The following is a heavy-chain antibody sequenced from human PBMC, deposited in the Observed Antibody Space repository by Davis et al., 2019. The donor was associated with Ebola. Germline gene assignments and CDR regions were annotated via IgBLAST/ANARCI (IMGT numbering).Heavy chain of an antibody. D-gene: IGHD6-19*01. CDR3: AKDHSSGSKGLDS. V-gene: IGHV3-7*03. Sequence: GESLKISCAASGFTFSSYWMSWVRQVPGKGLEWVANIKQDGSETYYVDSVNGRFTISRDNAENSLSLQMNSLRAEDTAVYYCAKDHSSGSKGLDSWGQGTLVTVSS. CDR1: GFTFSSYW. J-gene: IGHJ4*02. CDR2: IKQDGSET.